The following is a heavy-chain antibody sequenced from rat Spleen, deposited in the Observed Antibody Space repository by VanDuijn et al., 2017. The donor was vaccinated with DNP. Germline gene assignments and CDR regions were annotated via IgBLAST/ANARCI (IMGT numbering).Heavy chain of an antibody. V-gene: IGHV3-1*01. J-gene: IGHJ2*01. Sequence: EVQLQESGPGLVKPSQSLSLTCSVTGYSITSNYWAWIRKFPGNKMEWMGYISYSGSTSHNPSLKGRISITRDTTKNQFFLQVNSVTTEDTATYYCARGYYSSYIYFDYWGQGVMVTVSS. CDR1: GYSITSNY. CDR2: ISYSGST. D-gene: IGHD1-2*01. CDR3: ARGYYSSYIYFDY.